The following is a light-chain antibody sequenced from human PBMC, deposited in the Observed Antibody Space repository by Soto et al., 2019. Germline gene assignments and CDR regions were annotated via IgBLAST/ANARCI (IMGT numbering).Light chain of an antibody. CDR2: AAS. Sequence: VLTQSPGTLSLSPGERATLSCRASQSISSSNLAWYHQKPGQAPRLLIYAASARVPGIPDRFSGSGSGTDFTLTISRLEPEDLAVYDCQHYGSSPPFTFGPGTKVDIK. CDR1: QSISSSN. CDR3: QHYGSSPPFT. J-gene: IGKJ3*01. V-gene: IGKV3-20*01.